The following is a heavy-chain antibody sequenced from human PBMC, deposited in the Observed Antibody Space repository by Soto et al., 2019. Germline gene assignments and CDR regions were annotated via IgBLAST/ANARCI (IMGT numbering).Heavy chain of an antibody. J-gene: IGHJ5*02. CDR3: ASLRADYGGNSVLGWFDP. Sequence: SVKVSCTASGGTFSSYAISWVRQAPGQGLEWTGGIIPIFGTANYAQKFQGRVTITADESTSTAYMELSSLRSEDTAVYYCASLRADYGGNSVLGWFDPRGQGTLVTVSS. CDR2: IIPIFGTA. D-gene: IGHD4-17*01. V-gene: IGHV1-69*13. CDR1: GGTFSSYA.